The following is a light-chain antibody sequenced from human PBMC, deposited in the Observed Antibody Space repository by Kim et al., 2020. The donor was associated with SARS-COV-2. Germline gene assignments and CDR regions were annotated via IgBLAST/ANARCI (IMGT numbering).Light chain of an antibody. V-gene: IGLV2-11*01. CDR1: SSEVGGYDY. CDR3: CSYAGGYTWV. J-gene: IGLJ3*02. CDR2: DVI. Sequence: GQAVTIACTGSSSEVGGYDYVSWYQHHPGNAPKFLIYDVIKRPAGVADRFSGSKSANTASLTISGLQAEDEADYYCCSYAGGYTWVFGGGTKVTVL.